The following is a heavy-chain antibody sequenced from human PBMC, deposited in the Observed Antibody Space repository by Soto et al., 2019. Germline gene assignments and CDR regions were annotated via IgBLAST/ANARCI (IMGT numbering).Heavy chain of an antibody. CDR2: IIPIFGTA. D-gene: IGHD3-22*01. CDR1: GGTFSSYA. V-gene: IGHV1-69*13. Sequence: GASVKVSCKASGGTFSSYAISWVRQAPGQGLEWMGGIIPIFGTANYAQKFQGRVTITADESTSTAYMELSSLRSEDTAVYYCARNYDSSGYYYEPPDYWGQGTLVTVSS. CDR3: ARNYDSSGYYYEPPDY. J-gene: IGHJ4*02.